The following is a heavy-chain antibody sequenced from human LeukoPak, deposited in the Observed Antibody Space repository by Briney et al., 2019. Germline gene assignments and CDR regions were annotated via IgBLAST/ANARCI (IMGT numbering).Heavy chain of an antibody. CDR3: ARESPYYDILTGYYSGGPFDY. CDR1: GFTFSSYS. V-gene: IGHV3-48*01. Sequence: GGSLRLSCAASGFTFSSYSMNWVRQAPGKGLEWVSYISSSSSTIYYADSVKGRFTISRDNAKNSLYLQMNSLRAEDTAVYYCARESPYYDILTGYYSGGPFDYWGQGTLVTVSS. D-gene: IGHD3-9*01. CDR2: ISSSSSTI. J-gene: IGHJ4*02.